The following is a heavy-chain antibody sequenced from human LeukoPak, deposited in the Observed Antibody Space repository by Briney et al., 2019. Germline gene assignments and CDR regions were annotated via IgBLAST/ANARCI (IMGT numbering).Heavy chain of an antibody. CDR1: GGSISSSDFW. D-gene: IGHD2-8*02. V-gene: IGHV4-39*01. CDR3: ARRGQSTAWSFDY. Sequence: SETLSLTCSVSGGSISSSDFWWGWIRQPPGKGLEWITNFYYNGGPYYNPSLEGRVTISVDASKNQFSLKLSSVTAADTAMYYCARRGQSTAWSFDYWGQGTLVTVSS. CDR2: FYYNGGP. J-gene: IGHJ4*02.